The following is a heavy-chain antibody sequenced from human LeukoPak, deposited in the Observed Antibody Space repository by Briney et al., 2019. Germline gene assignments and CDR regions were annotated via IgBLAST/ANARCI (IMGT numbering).Heavy chain of an antibody. V-gene: IGHV3-30-3*01. J-gene: IGHJ4*02. D-gene: IGHD1-14*01. Sequence: GGSLRLSCAASGFTFSSYAMHWVRQAPGKGLEWVAVISYDGSNKYYADSVKGRFTISRDNAKNSLFLQMNSLRVEDTAIYFCARDATPPGLIFDSWGQGTLVTVSS. CDR2: ISYDGSNK. CDR3: ARDATPPGLIFDS. CDR1: GFTFSSYA.